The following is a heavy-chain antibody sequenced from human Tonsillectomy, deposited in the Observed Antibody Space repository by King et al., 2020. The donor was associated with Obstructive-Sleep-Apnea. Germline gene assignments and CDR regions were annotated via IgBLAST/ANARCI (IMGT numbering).Heavy chain of an antibody. CDR1: GFPFNGYT. CDR3: ARDGGRSYDNAY. CDR2: ISSSADSI. D-gene: IGHD3-10*01. V-gene: IGHV3-48*01. Sequence: VQLVESGGGLVQPGGSLRLSCVASGFPFNGYTMMWVRQAPGKGLEWLAYISSSADSIYYGDSVKGRFTVSRDNAKNSLFLQMNSLRVEDTAVYYCARDGGRSYDNAYWGQGTLVTVSS. J-gene: IGHJ4*02.